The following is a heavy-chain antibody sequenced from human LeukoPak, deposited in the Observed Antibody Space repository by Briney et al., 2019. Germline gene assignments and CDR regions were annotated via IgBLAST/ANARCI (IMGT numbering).Heavy chain of an antibody. CDR3: ARDRSSSWYMDWFDP. D-gene: IGHD6-13*01. Sequence: GGSLRLSCAASGFTFSSYWMSWVRQAPGKGLEWVANIKQDGSEKYYVDSVKGRFTISRDNAKNSLYLQMNSLRAEDTAVYYCARDRSSSWYMDWFDPWGQGTLVTVSS. V-gene: IGHV3-7*01. J-gene: IGHJ5*02. CDR1: GFTFSSYW. CDR2: IKQDGSEK.